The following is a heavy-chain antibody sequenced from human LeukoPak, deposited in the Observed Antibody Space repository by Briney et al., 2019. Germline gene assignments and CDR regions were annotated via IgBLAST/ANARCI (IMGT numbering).Heavy chain of an antibody. D-gene: IGHD6-13*01. V-gene: IGHV3-23*01. CDR3: AKPPPRAGYSSSWYYFDY. Sequence: PGGSLRLSCAASGFTFSSYAMSWVRQAPGKGLEWVSAISGSGGSTYYADSVKGRFTISRDNSKNTLYLQMNSLRAEDTAVYYCAKPPPRAGYSSSWYYFDYWGQGTLVTVSS. CDR1: GFTFSSYA. CDR2: ISGSGGST. J-gene: IGHJ4*02.